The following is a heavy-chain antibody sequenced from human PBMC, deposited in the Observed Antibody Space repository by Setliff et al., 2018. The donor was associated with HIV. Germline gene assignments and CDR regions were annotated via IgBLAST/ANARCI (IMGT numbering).Heavy chain of an antibody. CDR3: VRGVQSPPHYSYYYMDV. CDR1: RSTFNSHT. Sequence: SVKVSCKASRSTFNSHTINWVRQAPGQGLDWMGRIIPILGVANYAQRFQGKVTITADKSTSTAYMELTSQRFDDTAMYYCVRGVQSPPHYSYYYMDVWGEGTMVTVSS. J-gene: IGHJ6*03. V-gene: IGHV1-69*02. D-gene: IGHD3-3*01. CDR2: IIPILGVA.